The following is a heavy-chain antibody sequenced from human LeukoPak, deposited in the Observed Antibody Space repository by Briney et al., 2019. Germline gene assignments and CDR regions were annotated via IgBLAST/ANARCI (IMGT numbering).Heavy chain of an antibody. CDR1: GFTFSSYW. V-gene: IGHV3-7*01. D-gene: IGHD3-22*01. CDR3: ARAGISGYFYPNEYFNH. J-gene: IGHJ1*01. Sequence: GGSLRLSCAASGFTFSSYWMSWVREALGKGLEWVANIKQDGSEKYYVDSVKGRFTISRDNAKNSLYLQMNSLQVEDSAVYFCARAGISGYFYPNEYFNHWGPGTRVVVSS. CDR2: IKQDGSEK.